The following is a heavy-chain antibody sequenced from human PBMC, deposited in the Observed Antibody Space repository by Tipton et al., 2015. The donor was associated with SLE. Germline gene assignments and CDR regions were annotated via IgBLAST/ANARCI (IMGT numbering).Heavy chain of an antibody. Sequence: GLVKPSETLSLTCTVSGGSISSYYWSWIRQPPGKGLEWIGYIYYSGSTNYNPSLKSRVTISVDTSKNQFSLKLSSVTAADTAVYYCARGEGQWLVRGSFDYWGQGTLVTVSS. D-gene: IGHD6-19*01. J-gene: IGHJ4*02. V-gene: IGHV4-59*01. CDR3: ARGEGQWLVRGSFDY. CDR1: GGSISSYY. CDR2: IYYSGST.